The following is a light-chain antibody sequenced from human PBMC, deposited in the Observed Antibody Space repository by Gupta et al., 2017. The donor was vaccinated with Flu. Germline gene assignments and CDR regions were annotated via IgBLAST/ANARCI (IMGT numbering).Light chain of an antibody. CDR2: GKN. CDR3: NSRDSSGNHVV. CDR1: SLRSYY. V-gene: IGLV3-19*01. J-gene: IGLJ2*01. Sequence: SSELTQAPAVSVALGQTVRIPCQGDSLRSYYASWYQQKPGQAPVLVIYGKNNRPSGLPDRFSGSSSGNTASLTITGAQAEDEADYYCNSRDSSGNHVVFGGGTKLTVL.